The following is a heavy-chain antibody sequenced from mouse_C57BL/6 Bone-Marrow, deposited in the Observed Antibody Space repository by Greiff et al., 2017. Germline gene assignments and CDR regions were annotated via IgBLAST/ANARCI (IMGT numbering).Heavy chain of an antibody. V-gene: IGHV1-50*01. CDR1: GYTFTSYW. CDR3: AREEDYDLAMDY. J-gene: IGHJ4*01. D-gene: IGHD2-4*01. CDR2: IDPSDSYT. Sequence: QVQLQQPGAELVKPGASVKLSCKASGYTFTSYWMQWVKQRPGQGLEWLGEIDPSDSYTNYNQKFKGKATLTVDTSSSTAYMQLSSLTSEDSAVYYCAREEDYDLAMDYWGQGTSVTVSS.